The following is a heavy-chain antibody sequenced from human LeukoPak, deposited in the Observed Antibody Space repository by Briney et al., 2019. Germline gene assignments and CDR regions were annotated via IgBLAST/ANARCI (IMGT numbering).Heavy chain of an antibody. J-gene: IGHJ4*02. CDR1: GGSISSSSYY. Sequence: SETLSLTCTVSGGSISSSSYYWSWIRQPAGKGLELIGRIHTSGSTNYSPSLKSRVTMSVDTSKNQFSLKLSSVTAADTAVYYCASTYDYVWGSYPDYWGQGTLVTVSS. D-gene: IGHD3-16*02. CDR3: ASTYDYVWGSYPDY. V-gene: IGHV4-61*02. CDR2: IHTSGST.